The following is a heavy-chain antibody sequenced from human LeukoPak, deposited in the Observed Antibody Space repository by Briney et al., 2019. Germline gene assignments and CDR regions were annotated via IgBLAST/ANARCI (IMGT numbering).Heavy chain of an antibody. CDR3: ARADMVRGVPFDY. J-gene: IGHJ4*02. CDR2: INPNSGGT. CDR1: GYTFTGYY. Sequence: GASVKVSCKASGYTFTGYYMHWVRQAPGQGLEWMGWINPNSGGTNYAQKFPGWVTMTRDMSISTAYMELSRLRSDDTAVYYCARADMVRGVPFDYWGQGTLVTVSS. D-gene: IGHD3-10*01. V-gene: IGHV1-2*04.